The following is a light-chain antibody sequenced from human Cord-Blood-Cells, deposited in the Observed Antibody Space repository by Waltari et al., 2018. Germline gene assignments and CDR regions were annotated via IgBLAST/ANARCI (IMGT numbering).Light chain of an antibody. CDR2: DAS. J-gene: IGKJ2*01. CDR3: QQYNSYS. Sequence: DIQMTQSPSTLSASVGARVTITCRASQSISSWLAWYQQKPGQAPKLLIYDASSLESGVPSRFSGSGSGTEFTLTISSLQPDDFATYYCQQYNSYSFGQGTKLEIK. CDR1: QSISSW. V-gene: IGKV1-5*01.